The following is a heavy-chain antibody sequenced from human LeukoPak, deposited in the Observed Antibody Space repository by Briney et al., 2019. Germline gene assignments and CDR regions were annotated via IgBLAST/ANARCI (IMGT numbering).Heavy chain of an antibody. D-gene: IGHD4-11*01. J-gene: IGHJ4*02. V-gene: IGHV3-21*01. CDR1: GFTFSSYS. CDR2: ISSSSSYI. Sequence: GGSLRLSCAASGFTFSSYSMNWVRQAPGKGLEWVSSISSSSSYIYYADSVKGRFIISRDNAKNSLYLQMNSLRAEDTAVYYCAREGPSNPLQHSKYFDYWGQGTLVTVSS. CDR3: AREGPSNPLQHSKYFDY.